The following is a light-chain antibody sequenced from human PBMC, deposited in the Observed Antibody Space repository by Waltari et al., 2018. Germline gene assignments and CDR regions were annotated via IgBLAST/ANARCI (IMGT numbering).Light chain of an antibody. V-gene: IGKV1D-13*01. CDR2: DAS. CDR3: QQFNDYLFT. CDR1: QDISRA. Sequence: AIQLTQSPSSLSASVGARVTITCRASQDISRALAWYQQRPGKAPNLLIYDASTLESGVPSRFSGSGSGTDFTLTINSLQPEDFATYYCQQFNDYLFTFGPGTKVDIK. J-gene: IGKJ3*01.